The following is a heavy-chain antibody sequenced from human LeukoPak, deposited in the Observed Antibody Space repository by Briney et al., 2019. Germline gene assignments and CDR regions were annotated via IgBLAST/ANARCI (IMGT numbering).Heavy chain of an antibody. Sequence: SETLSLTCTVSGGSISSSSYYWGWIRQPAGKGLEWIGRIYTSGSTNYNPSLKSRVTMSVDTSKNQFSLKLSSVTAADTAVYYCARDERGLEMATRPGAFDIWGQGTMVTVSS. CDR2: IYTSGST. CDR3: ARDERGLEMATRPGAFDI. D-gene: IGHD5-24*01. CDR1: GGSISSSSYY. J-gene: IGHJ3*02. V-gene: IGHV4-61*02.